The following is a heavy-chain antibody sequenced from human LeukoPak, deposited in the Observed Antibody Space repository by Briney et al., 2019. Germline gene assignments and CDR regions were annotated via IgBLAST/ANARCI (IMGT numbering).Heavy chain of an antibody. J-gene: IGHJ3*02. Sequence: SETLSLTCTVSGGSISSYYWSWIRQPPGKGLEWIGYIYYSGSTNHNPSLKSRVTISVDTSKNQFSLKLSSVTAADTAVYYCARGPRRDGYNYVHAFDIWGQGTMVTVSS. D-gene: IGHD5-24*01. CDR1: GGSISSYY. CDR3: ARGPRRDGYNYVHAFDI. V-gene: IGHV4-59*01. CDR2: IYYSGST.